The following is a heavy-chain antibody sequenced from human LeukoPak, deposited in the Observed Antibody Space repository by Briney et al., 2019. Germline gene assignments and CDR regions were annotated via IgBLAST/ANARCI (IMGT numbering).Heavy chain of an antibody. CDR2: ISSNSDTI. Sequence: GGSLRLSCTASGFTFSRYSMTWVRQAPGKGLEWVSYISSNSDTIKYGDSVKGRFTISRDNAKNSLYLQMNSLRAEDTAVYYCTRDLGATFEYWGQGALVTVSS. J-gene: IGHJ4*02. CDR1: GFTFSRYS. D-gene: IGHD3-16*01. V-gene: IGHV3-48*01. CDR3: TRDLGATFEY.